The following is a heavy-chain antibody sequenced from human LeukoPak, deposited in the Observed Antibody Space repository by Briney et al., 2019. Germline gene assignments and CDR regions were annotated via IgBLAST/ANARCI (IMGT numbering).Heavy chain of an antibody. J-gene: IGHJ4*02. Sequence: ASVKVSCKASGYTFTSYYMHWVRQAPGQGLEWMGWINPNSGGTNYAQKFQGRVTMTRDTSISTAYMELSRLRSDDTAVYYCARTYYDYVWGSYGFDYWGQGTPVTVSS. CDR2: INPNSGGT. V-gene: IGHV1-2*02. CDR1: GYTFTSYY. D-gene: IGHD3-16*01. CDR3: ARTYYDYVWGSYGFDY.